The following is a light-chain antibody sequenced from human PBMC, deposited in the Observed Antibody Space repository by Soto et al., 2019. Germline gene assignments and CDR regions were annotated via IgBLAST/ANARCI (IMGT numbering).Light chain of an antibody. CDR3: QQYNNWWT. CDR2: AAS. CDR1: ETVRSN. Sequence: EIVLTQSPDTLSVSPGERATLACRASETVRSNLAWYQQKPGQAPRPLIYAASTRATGIPARFIGNGSGTEFTLTISSLQSEDFAVYYCQQYNNWWTFGQGTKVDIK. V-gene: IGKV3D-15*01. J-gene: IGKJ1*01.